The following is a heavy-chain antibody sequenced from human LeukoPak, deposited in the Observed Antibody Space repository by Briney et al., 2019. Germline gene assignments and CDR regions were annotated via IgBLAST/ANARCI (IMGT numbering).Heavy chain of an antibody. CDR2: IWYDGSNK. CDR1: GFTFSSYG. J-gene: IGHJ4*02. D-gene: IGHD3-3*01. CDR3: ARDGAVGSSGPGDY. V-gene: IGHV3-33*01. Sequence: GGSLRLSCAASGFTFSSYGMHWVRQAPGKGLEWVAVIWYDGSNKYYADPVKGRFTISRDNSKNTLYLQMNSLRAEDTAVYYCARDGAVGSSGPGDYWGQGTLVTVSS.